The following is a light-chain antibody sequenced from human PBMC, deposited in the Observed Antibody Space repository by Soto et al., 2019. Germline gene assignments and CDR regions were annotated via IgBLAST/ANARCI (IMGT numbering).Light chain of an antibody. V-gene: IGLV1-40*01. CDR3: QFYDTSVNGL. J-gene: IGLJ3*02. CDR2: RNS. Sequence: QSVLTQPPSVSGAPGQRVTISCIGSSSNIGAGYDVHWYQQLPGRAPKLLISRNSNRPSGVPDRFSASKSGASASLTITGLQPEDEAGYYCQFYDTSVNGLFGGGTKLTVL. CDR1: SSNIGAGYD.